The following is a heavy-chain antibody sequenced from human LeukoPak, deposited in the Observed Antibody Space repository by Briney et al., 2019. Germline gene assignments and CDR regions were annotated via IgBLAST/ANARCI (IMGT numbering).Heavy chain of an antibody. CDR3: ARHGTAAAADSFDY. CDR2: IYYSGST. V-gene: IGHV4-59*08. Sequence: SETLSLTCTVSGGSISSYYWSWIRQPPGKGLEWIGYIYYSGSTNYNPSLKSRVTISVDTSKNQFSLKLSSVTAADTAVYYCARHGTAAAADSFDYWGQGTLVTVSS. J-gene: IGHJ4*02. CDR1: GGSISSYY. D-gene: IGHD6-13*01.